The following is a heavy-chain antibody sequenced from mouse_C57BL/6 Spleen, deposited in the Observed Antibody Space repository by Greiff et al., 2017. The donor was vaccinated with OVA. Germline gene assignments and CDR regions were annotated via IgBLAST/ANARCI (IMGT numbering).Heavy chain of an antibody. J-gene: IGHJ4*01. CDR2: IDPSDSYT. V-gene: IGHV1-50*01. D-gene: IGHD2-4*01. CDR1: GYTFTSYW. Sequence: VQVVESGAELVKPGASVKLSCKASGYTFTSYWMQWVKQRPGQGLEWIGEIDPSDSYTNYNQKFKGKATLTVDTSSSTAYMQLSSLTSEDSAVYYCARWYYDYDLAMDYWGQGTSVTVSS. CDR3: ARWYYDYDLAMDY.